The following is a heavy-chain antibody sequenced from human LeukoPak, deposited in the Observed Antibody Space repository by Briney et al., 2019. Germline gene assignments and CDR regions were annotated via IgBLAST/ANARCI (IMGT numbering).Heavy chain of an antibody. J-gene: IGHJ4*02. CDR1: GFTSDDYA. D-gene: IGHD3-9*01. Sequence: PGRSLRLSCAASGFTSDDYAMHWVRQAPGKGLEWVSGISWNSGSIGYADSVKGRFTISRDNAKNSLYLQMNSLRAEDTALYYCAKKGHYDILTGYHPFDYWGQGTLVTVSS. V-gene: IGHV3-9*02. CDR3: AKKGHYDILTGYHPFDY. CDR2: ISWNSGSI.